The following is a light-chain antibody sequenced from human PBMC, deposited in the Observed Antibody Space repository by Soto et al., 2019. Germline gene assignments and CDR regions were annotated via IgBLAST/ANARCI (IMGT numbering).Light chain of an antibody. J-gene: IGKJ1*01. V-gene: IGKV4-1*01. Sequence: DIVMTQSPDSLAVSLGERATIHCKSSQSVLYSSNNKNYLAWYQQKPGQPPKLLIYWASTRESGVPDRFSGSGSRTDFTLTISSLQAEGVAVYYCQQYYSTPQTFGQGTKVDIK. CDR1: QSVLYSSNNKNY. CDR2: WAS. CDR3: QQYYSTPQT.